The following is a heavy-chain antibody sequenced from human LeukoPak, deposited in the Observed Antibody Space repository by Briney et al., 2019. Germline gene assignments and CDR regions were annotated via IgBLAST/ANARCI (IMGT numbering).Heavy chain of an antibody. V-gene: IGHV3-30-3*01. Sequence: PGRSLRLSCAASGFTFTSYAMHWVRQAPGKGLEWVAVISYDGSNKYYADSVKGRFTISRDNSKNTLYLQMNSLRAEDTAVYYCAKDPFSESDLDYWGQGTLVTVSS. D-gene: IGHD3-3*02. J-gene: IGHJ4*02. CDR2: ISYDGSNK. CDR1: GFTFTSYA. CDR3: AKDPFSESDLDY.